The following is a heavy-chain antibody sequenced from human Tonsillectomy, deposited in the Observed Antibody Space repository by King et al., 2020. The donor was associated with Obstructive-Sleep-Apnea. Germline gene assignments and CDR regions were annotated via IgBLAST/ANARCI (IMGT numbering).Heavy chain of an antibody. Sequence: GQLVQSGADVKKPGASVKVSCKASGYTFTDYYIHWVRQAPGQGLEWMGYILPNNGGTKYAQKFQGRVTMTRDTSITTAYMELNRLTSDDTAVYYCARDPNSYAARIDYWGQGTLVTVSS. CDR1: GYTFTDYY. J-gene: IGHJ4*02. CDR3: ARDPNSYAARIDY. CDR2: ILPNNGGT. V-gene: IGHV1-2*02. D-gene: IGHD3-16*01.